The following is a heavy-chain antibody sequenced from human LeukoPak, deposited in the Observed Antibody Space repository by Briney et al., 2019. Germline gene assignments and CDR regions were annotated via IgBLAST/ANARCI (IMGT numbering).Heavy chain of an antibody. CDR1: GFTFSSYA. V-gene: IGHV3-30-3*01. D-gene: IGHD2-2*01. CDR3: ARGAVPAATHAFDI. J-gene: IGHJ3*02. Sequence: GGSLRLSCAASGFTFSSYAMHWVRQAPGKGLEWVAVISYDGSNKYYADSVKGRFTISRDNSKNTLYLQMNSLRAEDTAVYYCARGAVPAATHAFDIWGQGTMVTVSS. CDR2: ISYDGSNK.